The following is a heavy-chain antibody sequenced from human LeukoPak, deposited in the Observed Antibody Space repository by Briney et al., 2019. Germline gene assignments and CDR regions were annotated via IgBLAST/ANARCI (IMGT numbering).Heavy chain of an antibody. CDR3: AKDPSRKISYYYYYGMGV. CDR2: ISGNGGSR. V-gene: IGHV3-43*02. J-gene: IGHJ6*02. Sequence: HPGGSLTLSWAASGLSVDDSAMHSGRQAPGGGLELVSFISGNGGSRYYADSVKSRFTISRDNSKNSLYLQMTSLGTEDTALYYCAKDPSRKISYYYYYGMGVWGQGTTVTVSS. CDR1: GLSVDDSA.